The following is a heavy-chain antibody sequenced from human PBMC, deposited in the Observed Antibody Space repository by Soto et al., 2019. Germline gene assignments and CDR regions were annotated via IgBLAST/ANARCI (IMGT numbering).Heavy chain of an antibody. CDR3: ARTVRWHFWSGYHYYGMDV. D-gene: IGHD3-3*02. CDR1: GGSFSGYY. J-gene: IGHJ6*02. Sequence: SETLSLTCAVYGGSFSGYYWSWIRQPPGKGLEWIGEINHSGSTNYNPSLKSRVTISVDTSKNQFSLKLSSVTAADTAVYYCARTVRWHFWSGYHYYGMDVWGQGTTVTVSS. V-gene: IGHV4-34*01. CDR2: INHSGST.